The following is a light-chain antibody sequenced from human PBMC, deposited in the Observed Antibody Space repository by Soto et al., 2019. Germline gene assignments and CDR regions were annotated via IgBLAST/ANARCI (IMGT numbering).Light chain of an antibody. CDR2: WAS. Sequence: DIVMTQSPDSLAVSLGERATVSCKSSQSLLYSSNNKTYLAWYQQTTGQPPRLLIHWASSRESGVPDRFSGSGSGTDFTPTITSLQAEDVAIYYCQEYFIPPWTFGHGTKVDIK. CDR1: QSLLYSSNNKTY. V-gene: IGKV4-1*01. CDR3: QEYFIPPWT. J-gene: IGKJ1*01.